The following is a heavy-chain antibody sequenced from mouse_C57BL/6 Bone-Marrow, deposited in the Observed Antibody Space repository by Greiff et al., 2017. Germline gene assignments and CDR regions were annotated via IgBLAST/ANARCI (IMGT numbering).Heavy chain of an antibody. CDR1: GYTFTSYW. J-gene: IGHJ2*01. V-gene: IGHV1-50*01. D-gene: IGHD2-3*01. CDR3: ARMGWSFDY. Sequence: QVQLQQPGAELVKPGASVKLSCKASGYTFTSYWMQWVKQRPGQGLEWIGEIDPSDSYTNYNQKFKGKATLTVDKSSSTASMQLRSLTSEDSAVYYCARMGWSFDYWGQGTTLTVSS. CDR2: IDPSDSYT.